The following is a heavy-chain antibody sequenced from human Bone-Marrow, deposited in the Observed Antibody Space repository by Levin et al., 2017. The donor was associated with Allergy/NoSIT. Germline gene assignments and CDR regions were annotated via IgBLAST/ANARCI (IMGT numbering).Heavy chain of an antibody. CDR3: ARASGSLSSPIGLYWFDP. CDR2: IYYSGST. D-gene: IGHD6-13*01. CDR1: GGSISSYY. V-gene: IGHV4-59*01. J-gene: IGHJ5*02. Sequence: SCTVSGGSISSYYWSWIRQPPGKGLEWIGYIYYSGSTNYNPSLKSRVTISVDTSKNQFSLKLSSVTAADTAVYYCARASGSLSSPIGLYWFDPWGQGTLVTVSS.